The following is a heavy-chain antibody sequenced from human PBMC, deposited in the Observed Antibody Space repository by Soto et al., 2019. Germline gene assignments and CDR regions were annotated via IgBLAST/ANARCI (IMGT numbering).Heavy chain of an antibody. CDR1: GGSISSGGYY. Sequence: SETLALTCTVSGGSISSGGYYGTWIRQHPGKGLEWIGYIYYSGSTYYNPSLKSRVTISVDTSKNQFSLKLSSVTAADTAVYYCSRDKSGYSGYDAFDIWGQGTMVTVS. J-gene: IGHJ3*02. V-gene: IGHV4-31*03. CDR2: IYYSGST. D-gene: IGHD5-12*01. CDR3: SRDKSGYSGYDAFDI.